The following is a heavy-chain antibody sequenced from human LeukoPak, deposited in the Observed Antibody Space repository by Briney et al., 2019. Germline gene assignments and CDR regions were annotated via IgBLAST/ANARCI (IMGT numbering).Heavy chain of an antibody. D-gene: IGHD2-2*01. J-gene: IGHJ3*02. Sequence: SETLSLTCAVYGGSFSGYYWSWIRQPPGKGLEWIGEINHSGSTNYNPSLKSRVTISVDTSKNQFSLKLSSVTAAGTAVYYCARGPPSQALDIWGQGTMVTVSS. CDR3: ARGPPSQALDI. V-gene: IGHV4-34*01. CDR1: GGSFSGYY. CDR2: INHSGST.